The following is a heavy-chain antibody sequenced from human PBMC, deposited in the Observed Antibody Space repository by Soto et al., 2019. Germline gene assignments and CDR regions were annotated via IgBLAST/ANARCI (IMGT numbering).Heavy chain of an antibody. CDR1: GYSFTSFY. Sequence: QVQLVQSGAEVKKPGASVKVSCKASGYSFTSFYMHWVRQAPGQGLEWMGIINPSGGSTSYAQKFQGRVTMTRDTSTSTVYMELSSLRSEETAVYYCTRVSGYENAFDIWGQGTMVTVSS. J-gene: IGHJ3*02. CDR3: TRVSGYENAFDI. D-gene: IGHD5-18*01. CDR2: INPSGGST. V-gene: IGHV1-46*03.